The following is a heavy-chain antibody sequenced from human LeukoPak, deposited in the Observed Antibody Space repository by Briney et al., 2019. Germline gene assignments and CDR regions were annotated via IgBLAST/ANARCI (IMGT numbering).Heavy chain of an antibody. J-gene: IGHJ5*02. V-gene: IGHV3-73*01. CDR3: TRDSGTYNWLDP. CDR1: GFTFSGSA. D-gene: IGHD1-26*01. Sequence: PGGSLRLSCAAPGFTFSGSAIHWVRQSFGKGLEWVGHIDKEKNSYATASAYAVSVEGRFTVSRDDSKNMAFLQMSGLKTEDTALYFCTRDSGTYNWLDPWGQGTLVTVSS. CDR2: IDKEKNSYATAS.